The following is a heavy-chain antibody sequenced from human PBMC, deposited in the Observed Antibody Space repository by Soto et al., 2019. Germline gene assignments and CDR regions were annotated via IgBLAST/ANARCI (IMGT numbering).Heavy chain of an antibody. Sequence: LSLTCTVSGGSFRGYYWGWVRQPPGKGLEWIGEINHSGSSNYHPSLKSRVTISVATSKNQFSLTVNSVTPADTAVYYCARGEITLLGGMDVWGQGTTVTVSS. D-gene: IGHD3-10*01. CDR1: GGSFRGYY. J-gene: IGHJ6*02. V-gene: IGHV4-34*01. CDR3: ARGEITLLGGMDV. CDR2: INHSGSS.